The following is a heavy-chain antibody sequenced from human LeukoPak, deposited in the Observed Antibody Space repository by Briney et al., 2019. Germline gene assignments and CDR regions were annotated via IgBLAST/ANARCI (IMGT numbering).Heavy chain of an antibody. D-gene: IGHD5-18*01. CDR2: IIPIFGTA. J-gene: IGHJ5*02. CDR3: ARGNTATPYNWFDP. CDR1: GGTFSSYA. Sequence: GASVKVSCKASGGTFSSYAISWVRQAPGQGLEWMGGIIPIFGTANYAQKFQGRVTITTDESTSTAYMELSSLRSEDTAVYYCARGNTATPYNWFDPWGQGTLVTVSS. V-gene: IGHV1-69*05.